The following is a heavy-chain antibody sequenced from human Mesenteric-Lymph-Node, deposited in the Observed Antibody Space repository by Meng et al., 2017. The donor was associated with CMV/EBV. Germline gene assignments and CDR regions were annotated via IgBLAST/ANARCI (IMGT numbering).Heavy chain of an antibody. J-gene: IGHJ5*02. D-gene: IGHD2-2*01. V-gene: IGHV4-30-4*06. CDR3: ARAIVVPAAIAWFDP. Sequence: SGDSISSSGNYWNWIRQHPGKCLEWIGYIFYSGSTYYNPSLKSRVTISVDTSKNQFSLKLSSVTAADTAVYYCARAIVVPAAIAWFDPWGQGTLVTVSS. CDR2: IFYSGST. CDR1: GDSISSSGNY.